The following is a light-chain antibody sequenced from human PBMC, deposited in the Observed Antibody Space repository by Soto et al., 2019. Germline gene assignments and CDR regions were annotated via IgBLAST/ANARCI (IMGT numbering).Light chain of an antibody. Sequence: EIVMTQSPVTLSVSPGERATLSCRASQSVTNSDLAWYQQKPGQAPRLLIYIASTRAAGIPARFSGSASGTDFTLTISSLQPEDFATYYCQQFNDYLTFGGGTKVDI. V-gene: IGKV3-15*01. CDR1: QSVTNSD. CDR2: IAS. CDR3: QQFNDYLT. J-gene: IGKJ4*01.